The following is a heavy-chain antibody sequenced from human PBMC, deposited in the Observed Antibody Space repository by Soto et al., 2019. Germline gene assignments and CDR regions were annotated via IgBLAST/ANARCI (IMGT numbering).Heavy chain of an antibody. D-gene: IGHD2-15*01. V-gene: IGHV1-46*01. CDR1: GYTFTSYY. CDR2: INPSGGST. J-gene: IGHJ4*02. CDR3: AREADIVVVVAATRFDY. Sequence: ASVKVSCKASGYTFTSYYMHWVRQETGQGLEWMGIINPSGGSTSYAQKFQGRVTMTRDTSTSTVYMELSSLRSEDTAVYYCAREADIVVVVAATRFDYWGQGTLVTV.